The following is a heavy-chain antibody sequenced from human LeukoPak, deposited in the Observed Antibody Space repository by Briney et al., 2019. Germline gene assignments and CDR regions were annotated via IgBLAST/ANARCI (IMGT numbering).Heavy chain of an antibody. CDR3: AKGRGWEASYYYYYMDV. CDR1: GFTFSSYG. V-gene: IGHV3-30*02. D-gene: IGHD1-26*01. J-gene: IGHJ6*03. Sequence: QPGGSLRLSCAASGFTFSSYGIHWVRQAPGKGLEWVAFIRYDGSNKYYTDSVKGRFTISRDNSKNTLYLQMNSLRAEDTAVYYCAKGRGWEASYYYYYMDVRGKGTTVTISS. CDR2: IRYDGSNK.